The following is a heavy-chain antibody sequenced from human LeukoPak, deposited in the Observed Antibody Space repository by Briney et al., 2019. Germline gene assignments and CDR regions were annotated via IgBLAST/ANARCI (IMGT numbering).Heavy chain of an antibody. CDR2: IYDDNT. Sequence: GGSLRLSSAASGFTVSAYAMAWVRQAPGKGLEWVSTIYDDNTYYADSVKGRFAISTDNSKNTVYLQINSLRAEDTAVYYCARDRHCVNGVCHSPAGMDVWGQGTTVTVSS. V-gene: IGHV3-23*01. CDR3: ARDRHCVNGVCHSPAGMDV. D-gene: IGHD2-8*01. CDR1: GFTVSAYA. J-gene: IGHJ6*02.